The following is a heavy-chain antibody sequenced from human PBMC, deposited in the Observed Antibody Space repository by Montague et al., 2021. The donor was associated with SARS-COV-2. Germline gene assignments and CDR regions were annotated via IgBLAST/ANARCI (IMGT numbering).Heavy chain of an antibody. Sequence: SETLSLTCTVSGGFINGYYWSWVRQPPGEGLEWIGFIYSSEHTNXXPSLKSRVTMSIDTSKNQFSLKLNSVTAADTAVYYCARHADGNYYGLGVWGQGTTVIVSS. CDR1: GGFINGYY. CDR3: ARHADGNYYGLGV. V-gene: IGHV4-59*08. CDR2: IYSSEHT. D-gene: IGHD1-1*01. J-gene: IGHJ6*02.